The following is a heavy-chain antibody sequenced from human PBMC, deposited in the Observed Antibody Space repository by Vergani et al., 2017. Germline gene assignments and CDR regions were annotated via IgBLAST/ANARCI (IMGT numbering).Heavy chain of an antibody. CDR2: IYRTGRT. D-gene: IGHD3-9*01. V-gene: IGHV4-34*01. Sequence: QAQLQQWGAGLLKPSETLSLTCAIYGGSFNDYWWTWIRQPPGKGLEWIGSIYRTGRTHFNPSLKSRVTISVDTSNNHFSLRLNSLTAADTAVYYCARRSGIVYDIFSGTQYFFDFWGQGTLVTVSS. CDR1: GGSFNDYW. J-gene: IGHJ4*02. CDR3: ARRSGIVYDIFSGTQYFFDF.